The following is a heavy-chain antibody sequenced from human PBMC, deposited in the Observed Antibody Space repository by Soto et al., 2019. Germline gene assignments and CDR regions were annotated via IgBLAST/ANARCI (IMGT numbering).Heavy chain of an antibody. D-gene: IGHD2-15*01. CDR3: ARGVVAATNFDY. Sequence: SETLSLTCAVYGGSFSGYYWSWIRQPPGKGLEWIGEINHSGSTNYNPSLKSRVTISVDTSKNQFSLKLSSVTAADTAVYYCARGVVAATNFDYWGQGTLVTVSS. V-gene: IGHV4-34*01. CDR2: INHSGST. J-gene: IGHJ4*02. CDR1: GGSFSGYY.